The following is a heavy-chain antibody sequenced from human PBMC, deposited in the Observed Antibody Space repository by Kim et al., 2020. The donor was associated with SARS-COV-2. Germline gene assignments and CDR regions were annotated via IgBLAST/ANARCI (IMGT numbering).Heavy chain of an antibody. D-gene: IGHD3-16*02. CDR1: GGSISSGGYY. CDR2: IYYSGST. J-gene: IGHJ6*02. CDR3: ARDSLPVYDYVWGSYQDYYYGMDV. Sequence: SETLSLTCTVSGGSISSGGYYWSWIRQHPGKGLEWIGYIYYSGSTYYNPSLKSRVTISVDTSKNQFSLKLSSVTAADTAVYYCARDSLPVYDYVWGSYQDYYYGMDVWGQGTTVTVSS. V-gene: IGHV4-31*03.